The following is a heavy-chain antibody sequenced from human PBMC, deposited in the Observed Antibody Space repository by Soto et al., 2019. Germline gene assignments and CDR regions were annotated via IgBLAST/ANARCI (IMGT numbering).Heavy chain of an antibody. D-gene: IGHD3-16*01. Sequence: SETLSLTCTVSGGSVSSGSYYWSWIRQPPGKGLEWIGYIYYSGSTNYNPSLKSRVTISVGTSKNQLSLKLSSVTAADTAVYYCARVILGSFDYWGQGTLVTVSS. CDR1: GGSVSSGSYY. CDR3: ARVILGSFDY. V-gene: IGHV4-61*01. J-gene: IGHJ4*02. CDR2: IYYSGST.